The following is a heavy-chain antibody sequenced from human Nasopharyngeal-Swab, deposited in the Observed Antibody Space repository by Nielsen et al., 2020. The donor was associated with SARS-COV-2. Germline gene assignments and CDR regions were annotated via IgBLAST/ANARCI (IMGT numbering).Heavy chain of an antibody. J-gene: IGHJ4*02. D-gene: IGHD3-22*01. Sequence: SETLSLTCTVSGGFINSYYWSWIRQPPRRGLEWIGYIYYSGSTNYNPSLKSRVTISLDTSKNQFSLKLSSVTAADTAVYYCARGNYYDSSGYSYYFDYWGQGTLVTVSS. CDR2: IYYSGST. V-gene: IGHV4-59*08. CDR1: GGFINSYY. CDR3: ARGNYYDSSGYSYYFDY.